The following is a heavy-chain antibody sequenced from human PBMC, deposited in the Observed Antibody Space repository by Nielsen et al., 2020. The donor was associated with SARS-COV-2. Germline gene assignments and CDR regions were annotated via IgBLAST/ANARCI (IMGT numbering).Heavy chain of an antibody. D-gene: IGHD2-15*01. J-gene: IGHJ5*02. CDR3: SRGDCSGGSGYSGGWFNP. Sequence: GGSLRLSCTGSGFSFEDFPINWVRKAPGKGLEWVGFIRGKPSGGTGEYAASVKDRFSFSRDDSKNVAYLQMNGLRTEDTAVYYCSRGDCSGGSGYSGGWFNPWGQGSLVTLAS. V-gene: IGHV3-49*04. CDR1: GFSFEDFP. CDR2: IRGKPSGGTG.